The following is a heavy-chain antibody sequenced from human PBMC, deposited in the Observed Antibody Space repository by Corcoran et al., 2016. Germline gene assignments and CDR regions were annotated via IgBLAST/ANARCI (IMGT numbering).Heavy chain of an antibody. Sequence: QVQLQESGPGLVKPSGTLSLTCAVSGGSISSSNWWSWVRQPPGKGLEWIGEIYHSGSTNYNPSLKSRVTISVDKSKNQFSLTLSSVTVADTAVYDWARVRSGYYYFDYWGQGTLVPVSA. CDR2: IYHSGST. CDR1: GGSISSSNW. V-gene: IGHV4-4*02. D-gene: IGHD3-22*01. CDR3: ARVRSGYYYFDY. J-gene: IGHJ4*02.